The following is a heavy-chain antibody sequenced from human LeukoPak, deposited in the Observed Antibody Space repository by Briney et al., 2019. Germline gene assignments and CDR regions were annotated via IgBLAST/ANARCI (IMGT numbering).Heavy chain of an antibody. V-gene: IGHV4-4*09. CDR1: GGSISSNS. Sequence: ETLSLTCTVSGGSISSNSWSWIRQPPGKGLEWIGYIYTDGSTDYNPSLKSRVTISVDTSKNQFSLKLSSVTAADSAVYYCARRNYDISTGYYNGGYYSYYYMAVWGKGATVTVSS. CDR2: IYTDGST. D-gene: IGHD3-9*01. CDR3: ARRNYDISTGYYNGGYYSYYYMAV. J-gene: IGHJ6*03.